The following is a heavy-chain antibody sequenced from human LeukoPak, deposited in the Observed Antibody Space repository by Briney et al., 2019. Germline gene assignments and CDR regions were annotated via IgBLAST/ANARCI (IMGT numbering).Heavy chain of an antibody. D-gene: IGHD5-12*01. V-gene: IGHV4-4*07. J-gene: IGHJ5*02. CDR2: IYSSGTT. CDR1: GGSISNYY. CDR3: ASGSSGYDP. Sequence: SETLSLTCTVSGGSISNYYWSWIRQPAGKGLEWIGRIYSSGTTIYNPSLKSRVTMSVDTSKNQFSLKLSSVTAADTAVYFCASGSSGYDPWSQGTLVTVSS.